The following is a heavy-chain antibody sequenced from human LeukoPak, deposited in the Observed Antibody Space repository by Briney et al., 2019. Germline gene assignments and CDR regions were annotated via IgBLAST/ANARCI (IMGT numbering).Heavy chain of an antibody. D-gene: IGHD4-23*01. J-gene: IGHJ4*02. CDR3: AAGRGYGGNSDFDY. V-gene: IGHV1-58*02. CDR1: GFTFTSSA. Sequence: SVKVSCKASGFTFTSSAMQWVRQARGQRLEWIGWIVVGSGNTNYAQKFQERVTITSDMSTSTAYMELSSLRSEDTVVYYCAAGRGYGGNSDFDYGGQGTPVSASS. CDR2: IVVGSGNT.